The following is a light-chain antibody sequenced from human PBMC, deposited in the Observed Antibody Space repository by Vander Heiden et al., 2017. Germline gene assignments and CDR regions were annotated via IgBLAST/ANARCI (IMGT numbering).Light chain of an antibody. V-gene: IGKV3-11*01. Sequence: EIVLTQSPATLSLSPGERATLSCRASQSVSIYLAWYQQKPGQAPRLLIYDASNRATGIQARFSGSGSGTDFTLTISSLEPEDFAVYYCQHRSNGPPGDTFGGGTKVEIK. CDR3: QHRSNGPPGDT. J-gene: IGKJ4*01. CDR2: DAS. CDR1: QSVSIY.